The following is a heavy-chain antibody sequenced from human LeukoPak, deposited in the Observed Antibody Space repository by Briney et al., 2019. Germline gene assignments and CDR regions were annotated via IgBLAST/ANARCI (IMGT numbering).Heavy chain of an antibody. Sequence: SETLSLTCAVYGGSFSGYYWSWLRQPPGKGLEWIGEINHSGSTNYNPSLKSRVTISVDTSKNQFSLKLSSVTAADTAVYYCARGFQDIVVVPAAMGYDYWGQGTLVTVSS. D-gene: IGHD2-2*01. CDR3: ARGFQDIVVVPAAMGYDY. CDR2: INHSGST. CDR1: GGSFSGYY. V-gene: IGHV4-34*01. J-gene: IGHJ4*02.